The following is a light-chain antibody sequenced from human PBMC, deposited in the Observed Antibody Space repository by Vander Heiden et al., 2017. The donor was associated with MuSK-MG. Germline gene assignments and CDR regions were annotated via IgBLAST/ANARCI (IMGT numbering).Light chain of an antibody. Sequence: DIQMTQSPSTLSASVGDRVTITCRASQSISSWLAWYQQKPGKAPKLLIYKASSLESGVPSRFSGSGSGTEFTLTISSLQPDDFATYYCQRDNSYCSRFGQGTKVEIK. J-gene: IGKJ1*01. CDR1: QSISSW. V-gene: IGKV1-5*03. CDR3: QRDNSYCSR. CDR2: KAS.